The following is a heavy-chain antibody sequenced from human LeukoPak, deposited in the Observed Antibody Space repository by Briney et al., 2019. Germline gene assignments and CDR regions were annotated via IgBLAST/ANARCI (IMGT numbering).Heavy chain of an antibody. J-gene: IGHJ4*02. CDR2: MDNTGST. V-gene: IGHV4-31*03. Sequence: SQTLSLTCSVSSGSIISGGDYWGWIRQNPGRGLEWIGQMDNTGSTDYNPSLESRVTISGDTSKNQFSLKLTSVSAADTAVYYCARVVASVRRGIFDYWGQGTQVTVSS. CDR1: SGSIISGGDY. D-gene: IGHD3-10*01. CDR3: ARVVASVRRGIFDY.